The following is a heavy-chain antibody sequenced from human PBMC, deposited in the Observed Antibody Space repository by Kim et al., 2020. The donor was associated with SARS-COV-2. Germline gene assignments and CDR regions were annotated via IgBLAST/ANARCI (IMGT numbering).Heavy chain of an antibody. CDR1: GGTFSSYA. V-gene: IGHV1-69*04. CDR3: ARDRKWLQSFFDY. CDR2: IIPILGIT. Sequence: SSVKVSCKASGGTFSSYAISWVRQAPGQGLEWMGRIIPILGITNYAQKFQGRVTITADKSTSTAYMELSSLRSEDTAVYYCARDRKWLQSFFDYWGQGTLVTVSS. J-gene: IGHJ4*02. D-gene: IGHD5-12*01.